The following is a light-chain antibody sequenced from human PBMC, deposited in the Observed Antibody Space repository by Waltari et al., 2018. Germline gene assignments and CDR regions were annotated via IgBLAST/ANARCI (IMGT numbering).Light chain of an antibody. CDR2: RNN. V-gene: IGLV1-44*01. CDR3: AAWDYSLKGPV. J-gene: IGLJ3*02. CDR1: SSNIEGNT. Sequence: QSVLTQPPSASGTPGQRVTISCSGSSSNIEGNTVNWYQQLPGTAPKLVIYRNNEPPSGVPDLCSGSKYGTSASLAISGLQSEDEADYYCAAWDYSLKGPVFGGGTRLTVL.